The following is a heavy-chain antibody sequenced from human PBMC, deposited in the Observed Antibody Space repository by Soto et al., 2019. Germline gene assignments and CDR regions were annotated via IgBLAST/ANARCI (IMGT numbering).Heavy chain of an antibody. D-gene: IGHD2-21*02. J-gene: IGHJ3*02. CDR1: GGSISSGGYY. V-gene: IGHV4-31*03. CDR2: IYYSGST. Sequence: SETLSLTCTVSGGSISSGGYYWSWIRQHPGKGLEWIGYIYYSGSTYYNPSLKSRVTISVDTSKNQFSLKLSSVTAADTAVYYCARDAAYCDGDCYLIDAFDIWGQGTMVTVSS. CDR3: ARDAAYCDGDCYLIDAFDI.